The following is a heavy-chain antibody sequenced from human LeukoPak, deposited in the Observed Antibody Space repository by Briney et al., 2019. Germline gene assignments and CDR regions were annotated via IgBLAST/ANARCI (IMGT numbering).Heavy chain of an antibody. Sequence: GGSLRLSCAASGFTFSNYNMNWVRQAPGKGLEWVSSISGSSSYIYYADSVKGRFTISRDNAKNSLYLQMYSLRAEDTAVYYCARDRVPSGMDYWGQGTLVTVSS. D-gene: IGHD2-15*01. CDR3: ARDRVPSGMDY. CDR2: ISGSSSYI. CDR1: GFTFSNYN. J-gene: IGHJ4*02. V-gene: IGHV3-21*01.